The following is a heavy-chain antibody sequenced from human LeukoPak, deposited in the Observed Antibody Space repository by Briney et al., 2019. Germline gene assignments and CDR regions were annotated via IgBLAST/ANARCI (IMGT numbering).Heavy chain of an antibody. CDR3: ARADYMDV. CDR2: IYYSGST. J-gene: IGHJ6*03. CDR1: GGSISSYY. V-gene: IGHV4-59*01. Sequence: PSETLSLTCTVSGGSISSYYWSWIRQPPGQGLEWIGYIYYSGSTNYNPSLKSRVTISVDTSKNQFSLKLSSVAAADTAVYYCARADYMDVWGKGTTVTVSS.